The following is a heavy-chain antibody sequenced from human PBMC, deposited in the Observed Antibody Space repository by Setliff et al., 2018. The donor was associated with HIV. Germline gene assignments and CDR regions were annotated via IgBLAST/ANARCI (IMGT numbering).Heavy chain of an antibody. CDR1: GYSFTSYG. V-gene: IGHV1-18*01. Sequence: ASVKVSCKASGYSFTSYGVSWVRQAPGQGLEWMGWISAYNVNTNYAQKLQGRVTMTTDTSTSTAYMELRSPRSDDTAVYYCARDERGYSTGSDYWGQGTLVTVSS. CDR2: ISAYNVNT. J-gene: IGHJ4*02. D-gene: IGHD6-19*01. CDR3: ARDERGYSTGSDY.